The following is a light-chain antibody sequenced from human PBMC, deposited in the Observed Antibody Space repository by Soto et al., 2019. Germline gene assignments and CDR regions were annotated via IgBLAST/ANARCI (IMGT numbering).Light chain of an antibody. J-gene: IGKJ4*01. V-gene: IGKV3-11*01. CDR1: QSVSSY. Sequence: EIVLTQSPATLSLSPGERATLSCRASQSVSSYLAWYQQKPGQAPRLLIYDASNRATGIPARFSGSASVTDFTLTISSLEPEDFAVYYCQQRSNWPSTFGGGTKVEIK. CDR2: DAS. CDR3: QQRSNWPST.